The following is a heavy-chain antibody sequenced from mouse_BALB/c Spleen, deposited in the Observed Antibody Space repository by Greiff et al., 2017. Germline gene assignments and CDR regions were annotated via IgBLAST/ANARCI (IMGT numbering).Heavy chain of an antibody. J-gene: IGHJ4*01. CDR1: GFNIKDYY. CDR2: IDPENGNT. Sequence: VQLQQSGAELVRPGALVKLSCKASGFNIKDYYMHWVKQRPEQGLEWIGWIDPENGNTIYDPKFQGKASIPADTSSNTAYLQLSSLTSEDTAVYYCARWAGNSPMDYWGQGTSVTVSS. D-gene: IGHD2-1*01. V-gene: IGHV14-1*02. CDR3: ARWAGNSPMDY.